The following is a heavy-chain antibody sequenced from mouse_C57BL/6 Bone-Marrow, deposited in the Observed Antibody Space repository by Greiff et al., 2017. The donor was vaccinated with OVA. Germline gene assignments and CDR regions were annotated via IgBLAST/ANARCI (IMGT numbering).Heavy chain of an antibody. J-gene: IGHJ1*03. Sequence: QVQLQQPGAELVKPGASVKMSCKASGYTFTSYWLTWVKQRPGQGLEWIGDIYPGSGSTNYNEKFKSKATMTVDTSSSTAYMQLSSLTSEDSAVYFCAIGNPGYFDVWGTGTTVTVSS. CDR2: IYPGSGST. CDR3: AIGNPGYFDV. D-gene: IGHD2-1*01. CDR1: GYTFTSYW. V-gene: IGHV1-55*01.